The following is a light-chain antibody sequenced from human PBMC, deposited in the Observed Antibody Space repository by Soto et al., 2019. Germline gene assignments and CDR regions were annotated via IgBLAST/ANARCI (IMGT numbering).Light chain of an antibody. V-gene: IGLV2-14*01. CDR1: RTDVGGYNF. CDR2: EVS. Sequence: QSVLTQPASVSGSPGQSITISCTGTRTDVGGYNFVSWYQQHPGKAPKLMIFEVSNRPTGVSNRFSGSKSDNTASLTISGLQADDEADYYCSSFTSGTTLYVFGTGTKVTVL. CDR3: SSFTSGTTLYV. J-gene: IGLJ1*01.